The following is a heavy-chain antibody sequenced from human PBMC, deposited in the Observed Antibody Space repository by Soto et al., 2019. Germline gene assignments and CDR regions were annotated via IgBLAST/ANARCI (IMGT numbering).Heavy chain of an antibody. CDR2: IHTAKGNT. CDR1: GYTLTSYG. V-gene: IGHV1-3*04. D-gene: IGHD1-7*01. CDR3: ARDPIWTYTWNYARLNYLDP. Sequence: ASVKVSCKASGYTLTSYGISWVRQAPGQTLEWMGWIHTAKGNTKYSQKFEARVTLTRDTAASTAYMELNSLRSDDTAVYYCARDPIWTYTWNYARLNYLDPWGQGTLVTVSS. J-gene: IGHJ5*02.